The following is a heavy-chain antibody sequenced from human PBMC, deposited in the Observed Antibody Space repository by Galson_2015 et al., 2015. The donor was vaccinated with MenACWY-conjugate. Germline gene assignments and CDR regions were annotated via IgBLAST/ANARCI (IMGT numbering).Heavy chain of an antibody. V-gene: IGHV1-69*02. CDR3: ARALAVAGSPFDY. CDR1: GGTFSSYT. CDR2: IIPILGIA. D-gene: IGHD6-19*01. Sequence: SVKVSCKASGGTFSSYTISWVRQAPGQGLEWMGRIIPILGIANYAQKFQGRVTITADKSTSTAYMELSSLRSEDTAVYYCARALAVAGSPFDYWRQATLVTASS. J-gene: IGHJ4*02.